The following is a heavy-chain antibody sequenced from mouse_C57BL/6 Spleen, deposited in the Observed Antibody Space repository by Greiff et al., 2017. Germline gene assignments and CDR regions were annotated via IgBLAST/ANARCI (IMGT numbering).Heavy chain of an antibody. J-gene: IGHJ2*01. CDR3: ARPHYYGYFDY. CDR1: GFTFSSYG. V-gene: IGHV5-6*01. CDR2: ISSGGSYT. D-gene: IGHD1-1*01. Sequence: EVQLVESGGDLVKPGGSLKLSCAASGFTFSSYGMSWVRQTPDKRLEWVATISSGGSYTYYPDSVKGRFTISRDNAKNTLYLQMSSLKSEDTAMYYCARPHYYGYFDYWGQGTTLTVSS.